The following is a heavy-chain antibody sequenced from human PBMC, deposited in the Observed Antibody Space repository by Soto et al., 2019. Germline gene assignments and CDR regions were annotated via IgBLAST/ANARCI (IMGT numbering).Heavy chain of an antibody. Sequence: QVHLVQSGAEVKKPGASVKVSCKGSGYDFTTYGITWVRQAPGQGLEWMAWISAHNGNTDYAQKLQGRVTVTRDTSTSTAYMELRSLRSDXTAVXXXARGRYGDYWGQGALVTVSS. CDR3: ARGRYGDY. CDR2: ISAHNGNT. D-gene: IGHD1-1*01. V-gene: IGHV1-18*01. CDR1: GYDFTTYG. J-gene: IGHJ4*02.